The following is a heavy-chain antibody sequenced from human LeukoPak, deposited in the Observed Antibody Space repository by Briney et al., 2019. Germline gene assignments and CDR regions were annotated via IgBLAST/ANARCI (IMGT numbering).Heavy chain of an antibody. V-gene: IGHV1-69*06. D-gene: IGHD3-10*01. J-gene: IGHJ6*03. CDR3: ASTALTRGVYYYYYYMDV. CDR1: GGTFSSYA. CDR2: IIPLFGTA. Sequence: SVKVSCKASGGTFSSYAISWVRQAPGQGLEWMGWIIPLFGTANYAQKFQGRVTITADKSTSTAYMELSSLRSEDTAVYYCASTALTRGVYYYYYYMDVWGKGTTVTVSS.